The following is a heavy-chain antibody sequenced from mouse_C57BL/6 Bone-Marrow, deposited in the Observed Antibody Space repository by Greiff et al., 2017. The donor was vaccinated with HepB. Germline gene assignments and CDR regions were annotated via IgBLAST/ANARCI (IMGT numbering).Heavy chain of an antibody. D-gene: IGHD1-1*01. CDR1: GYTFTSYT. Sequence: QVHVKQSGAELARPGASVKMSCKASGYTFTSYTMHWVKQRPGQGLEWIGYINPSSGYTKYNQKFKDKATLTADKSSSTAYMQLSSLTSEDSAVYYCAREYYYGSIFYWYFDVWGTGTTVTVSS. CDR3: AREYYYGSIFYWYFDV. CDR2: INPSSGYT. J-gene: IGHJ1*03. V-gene: IGHV1-4*01.